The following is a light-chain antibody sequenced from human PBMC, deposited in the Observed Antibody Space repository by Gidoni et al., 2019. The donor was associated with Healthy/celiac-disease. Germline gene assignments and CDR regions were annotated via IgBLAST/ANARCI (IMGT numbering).Light chain of an antibody. CDR1: QSVSSN. J-gene: IGKJ2*01. V-gene: IGKV3-15*01. CDR3: QQYNNWTPYT. Sequence: EIVMTQPPATLSVSPGERATLPCRASQSVSSNLAWYQQKPGQAPRLLIYGASTRATGIPARCSGSGSATEFTLTISSLQYEDSAVYYCQQYNNWTPYTFGQGTKLEIK. CDR2: GAS.